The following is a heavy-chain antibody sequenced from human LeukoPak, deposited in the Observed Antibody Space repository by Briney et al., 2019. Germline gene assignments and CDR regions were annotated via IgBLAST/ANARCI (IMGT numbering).Heavy chain of an antibody. CDR3: AKRVGATTWRYYGMDV. V-gene: IGHV3-21*01. J-gene: IGHJ6*02. CDR1: GFNFTNYN. Sequence: GGSLRLSCAASGFNFTNYNMNWVRQAPGKGLEWVSSIHSSSGSIYYADSLKGRFTISRDNAKNSLYLQMNSLRAEDTAVYYCAKRVGATTWRYYGMDVWGQGTTVTVSS. CDR2: IHSSSGSI. D-gene: IGHD1-26*01.